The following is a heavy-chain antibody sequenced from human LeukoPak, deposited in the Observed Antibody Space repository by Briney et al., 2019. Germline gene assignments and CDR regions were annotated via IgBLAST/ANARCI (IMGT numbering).Heavy chain of an antibody. V-gene: IGHV4-59*03. D-gene: IGHD3-10*01. Sequence: SETLTLTCSFPGDSIIYYFWSWVRQPPGKGLEWIGYVFYTGSTNYNPSLMGRVTISLDTSKNQFSLRLTSVTAADTAVYYCATGRVYYASEFWGQGAPVTVSS. CDR2: VFYTGST. CDR3: ATGRVYYASEF. CDR1: GDSIIYYF. J-gene: IGHJ1*01.